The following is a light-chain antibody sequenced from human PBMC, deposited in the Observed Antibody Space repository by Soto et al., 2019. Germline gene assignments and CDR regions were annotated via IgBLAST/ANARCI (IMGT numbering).Light chain of an antibody. V-gene: IGKV3-20*01. J-gene: IGKJ2*01. Sequence: EIVLTQSPGILSLSPGEGATLSCRVSQSLSNFLLAWYQQKPGQAPRLLIYGTSKRAAGTPDRFSGSGSGTDFSLTISRLEPEDFAVYYCHQYDNAPQTFGQGTKVDIK. CDR1: QSLSNFL. CDR3: HQYDNAPQT. CDR2: GTS.